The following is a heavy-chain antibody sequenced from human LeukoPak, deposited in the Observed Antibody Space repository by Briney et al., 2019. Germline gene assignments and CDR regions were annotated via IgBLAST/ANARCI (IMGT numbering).Heavy chain of an antibody. CDR1: GFTFSSYS. J-gene: IGHJ6*03. D-gene: IGHD3-10*01. V-gene: IGHV3-21*01. CDR3: ARDQVLLWFGEGYYYYYMDV. Sequence: GGSLRLSCAASGFTFSSYSMNWVRQAPGKGLEWVSSISSSSSYIYYADSVKGRFTISRDNAKNSLYLQMNSLRAEDTAVYYCARDQVLLWFGEGYYYYYMDVWGKGTTVTVSS. CDR2: ISSSSSYI.